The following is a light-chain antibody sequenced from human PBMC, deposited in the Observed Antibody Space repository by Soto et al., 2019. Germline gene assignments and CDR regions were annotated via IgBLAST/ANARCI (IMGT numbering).Light chain of an antibody. Sequence: DIQMTPSQSAISASVVDIVTITFRASQGIRNYLAWFQQKPGKVPKRLIYAASSLQSGVPSRFSGSGSGTEFTLTISSLQPEDFATYYCLKHDSYPWKFGQGTKVDIK. CDR1: QGIRNY. J-gene: IGKJ1*01. CDR3: LKHDSYPWK. V-gene: IGKV1-17*03. CDR2: AAS.